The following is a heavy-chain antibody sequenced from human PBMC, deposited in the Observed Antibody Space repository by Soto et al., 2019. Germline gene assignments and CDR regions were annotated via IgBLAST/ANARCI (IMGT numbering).Heavy chain of an antibody. Sequence: SETLSLTCTVSGGPISSGDYYWSWIRQPPGKGLEWIGSIYYSGSTYYNPSLKSRVTISVDTSKNQFSLKLNSVTAADTAVYYCASRHSSPYFDYWGQGTLVTVS. CDR1: GGPISSGDYY. J-gene: IGHJ4*02. CDR2: IYYSGST. D-gene: IGHD6-13*01. CDR3: ASRHSSPYFDY. V-gene: IGHV4-30-4*01.